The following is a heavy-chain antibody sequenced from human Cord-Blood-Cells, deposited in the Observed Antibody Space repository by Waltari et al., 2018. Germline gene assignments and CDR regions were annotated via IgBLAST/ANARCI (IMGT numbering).Heavy chain of an antibody. Sequence: QVQLVQSGAEVKKPGSSVKVSCKASGGTFSSYAISWVRQAPGQGLGWMGGFIPIFGTANYAQKFQGRVTITADESTSTAYMELSSLRSEDTAVYYCARVVGDTGDDAFDIWGQGTMVTVSS. D-gene: IGHD2-15*01. CDR2: FIPIFGTA. CDR1: GGTFSSYA. CDR3: ARVVGDTGDDAFDI. J-gene: IGHJ3*02. V-gene: IGHV1-69*12.